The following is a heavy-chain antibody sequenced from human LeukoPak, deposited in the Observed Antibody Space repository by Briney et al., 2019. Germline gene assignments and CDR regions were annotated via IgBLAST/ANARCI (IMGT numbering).Heavy chain of an antibody. D-gene: IGHD5-12*01. Sequence: PGKSLRLSCAASGFTFSDFSDYYMSWIRQAPGKGLEWVSYTSIISGYTRYADSVKGRFTISRDNAKKSLYLQMNSLRVEDTAVYYCASHGGHDYFDNWGQGTLVTVSS. CDR2: TSIISGYT. CDR3: ASHGGHDYFDN. J-gene: IGHJ4*02. CDR1: GFTFSDFSDYY. V-gene: IGHV3-11*06.